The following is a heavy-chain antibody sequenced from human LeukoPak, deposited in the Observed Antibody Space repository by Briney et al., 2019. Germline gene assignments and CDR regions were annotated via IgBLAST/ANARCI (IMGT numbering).Heavy chain of an antibody. Sequence: SETLSLTCTVSGGSITRSKYYWGWIRQPPGKGLEWIGSLDYSGTTYYNPSLKSRVTISVDTSKNQFSLKLSSVTAADTAVYYCARDGLDSSGWYDYWGQGTLVTVSS. CDR2: LDYSGTT. D-gene: IGHD6-19*01. J-gene: IGHJ4*02. V-gene: IGHV4-39*07. CDR1: GGSITRSKYY. CDR3: ARDGLDSSGWYDY.